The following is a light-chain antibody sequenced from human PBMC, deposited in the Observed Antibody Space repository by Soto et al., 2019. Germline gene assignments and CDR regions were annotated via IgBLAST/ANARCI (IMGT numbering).Light chain of an antibody. CDR2: AAS. Sequence: DVQMTQSPSSLSASVGDTVTITCRASQGIAFYLAWFQQRPGKAPNLLISAASNLQSWVPSRFSGSGSGTDFTLTISSLQPEDVATYYCQKYDTAPFTFGPGTRVEVK. V-gene: IGKV1-27*01. CDR1: QGIAFY. J-gene: IGKJ3*01. CDR3: QKYDTAPFT.